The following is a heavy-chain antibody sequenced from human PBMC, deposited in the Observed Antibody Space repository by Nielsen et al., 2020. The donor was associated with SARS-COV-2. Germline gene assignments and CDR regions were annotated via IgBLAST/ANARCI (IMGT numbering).Heavy chain of an antibody. CDR2: IVVGSGNT. J-gene: IGHJ4*02. V-gene: IGHV1-58*01. CDR1: GFTFTSSA. CDR3: ARDLRLSPAGPWFFDY. Sequence: SVKVSCKASGFTFTSSAVQWVRQARGQRLEWIGWIVVGSGNTNYAQKFQGRVTMTEDTSTDTAYMELSSLRSDDTAVYYCARDLRLSPAGPWFFDYWGQGTLVTVSS. D-gene: IGHD6-13*01.